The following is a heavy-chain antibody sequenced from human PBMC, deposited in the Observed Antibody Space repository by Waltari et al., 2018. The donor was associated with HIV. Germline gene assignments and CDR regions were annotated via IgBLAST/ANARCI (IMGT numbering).Heavy chain of an antibody. J-gene: IGHJ4*02. CDR1: GGSFYNNA. CDR3: AGGSDWLVNVLEL. D-gene: IGHD6-19*01. CDR2: ITVASVQT. V-gene: IGHV1-3*01. Sequence: QVQFVQSGPEVKKPGASVKVSCRASGGSFYNNAIHWMRQAPGQGLEWLGCITVASVQTRYSQMLQGRLTFTRDTSESTIFMELKSLKPEDTAVYFCAGGSDWLVNVLELWGQGTLVTVSS.